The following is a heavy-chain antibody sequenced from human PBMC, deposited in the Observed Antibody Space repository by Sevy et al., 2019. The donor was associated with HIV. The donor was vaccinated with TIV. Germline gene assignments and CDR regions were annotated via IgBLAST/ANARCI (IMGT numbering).Heavy chain of an antibody. J-gene: IGHJ4*02. D-gene: IGHD1-26*01. CDR2: ISAYNGNT. Sequence: ASLKVSCKASGYTFTSYGISWVRQAPGQGLEWMGWISAYNGNTNYAQKLQGRVTMTTDTSTSTAYMELRSLRSDDTAVYYCARETYSGSYFDYWGQGTLVTVSS. V-gene: IGHV1-18*04. CDR1: GYTFTSYG. CDR3: ARETYSGSYFDY.